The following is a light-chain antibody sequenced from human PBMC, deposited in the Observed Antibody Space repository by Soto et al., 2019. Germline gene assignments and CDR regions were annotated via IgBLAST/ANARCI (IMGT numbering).Light chain of an antibody. CDR2: KAS. J-gene: IGKJ1*01. Sequence: DIQMTQSPSTLSGSVGDRVTITCRASQTISSWLAWYQQKPGKAPQLLIDKASTLKSGVPSRFSGSRPGTEFTLTISSLQPDDFATYYCQHYNSYSEAFGQGTKVERK. CDR3: QHYNSYSEA. CDR1: QTISSW. V-gene: IGKV1-5*03.